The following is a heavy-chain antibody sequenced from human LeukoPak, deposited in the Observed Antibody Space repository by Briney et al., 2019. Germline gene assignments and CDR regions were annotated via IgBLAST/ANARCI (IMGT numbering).Heavy chain of an antibody. V-gene: IGHV3-23*01. J-gene: IGHJ4*02. D-gene: IGHD3-10*01. CDR3: AKTVSGSYSVQGGDY. CDR1: GFTFSSYV. CDR2: ITGSGGST. Sequence: GGSLRLSCAASGFTFSSYVMSWVRQAPGKGLEWVSSITGSGGSTYYADSVKGRFTMSRDNSRNMLYLQMNSLRDEDTAKYYCAKTVSGSYSVQGGDYWGQGTLVILSS.